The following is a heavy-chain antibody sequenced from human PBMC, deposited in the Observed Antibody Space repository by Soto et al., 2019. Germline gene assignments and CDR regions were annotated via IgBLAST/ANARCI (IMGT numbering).Heavy chain of an antibody. CDR1: GFTFSSYA. J-gene: IGHJ5*02. CDR2: ISGSGGST. CDR3: AKGRSITIFWVYRGNWFDP. V-gene: IGHV3-23*01. D-gene: IGHD3-3*01. Sequence: GGSLRLSCAASGFTFSSYAMSWVRQAPGKGLEWVSAISGSGGSTYYADSVKGRFTISRDNSKNTLYLQMNSLRAEDTAVYYCAKGRSITIFWVYRGNWFDPWGQGTLVTVSS.